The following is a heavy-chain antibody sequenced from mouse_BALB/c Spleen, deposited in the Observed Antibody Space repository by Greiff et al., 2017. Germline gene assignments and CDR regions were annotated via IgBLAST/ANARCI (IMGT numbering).Heavy chain of an antibody. V-gene: IGHV5-9-4*01. CDR3: AREGGPYYFDY. J-gene: IGHJ2*01. CDR1: GFTFSSYT. Sequence: EVMLVESGGGLVQPGGSLKLSCAASGFTFSSYTMSWVRQSPEKRLEWVAEISSGGSYTYYPDTVTGRFTISRDNAKNTLYLEMSSLRSEDTAMYYCAREGGPYYFDYWGQGTTLTVSS. CDR2: ISSGGSYT.